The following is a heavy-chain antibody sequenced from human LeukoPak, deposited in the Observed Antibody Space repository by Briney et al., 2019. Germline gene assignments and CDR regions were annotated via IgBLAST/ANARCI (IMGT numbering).Heavy chain of an antibody. V-gene: IGHV1-46*01. D-gene: IGHD3-22*01. J-gene: IGHJ4*01. CDR1: GYTFTLYY. CDR3: ARDPPSSGNWVPLGY. CDR2: INPSSGST. Sequence: ASVKVSCKASGYTFTLYYMHWVRQAPGQGLEWMGIINPSSGSTSCAQKFQGRVTMTRDTSTSTVYMELSSLRSDDTAVYYCARDPPSSGNWVPLGYWGHGIPVTVSS.